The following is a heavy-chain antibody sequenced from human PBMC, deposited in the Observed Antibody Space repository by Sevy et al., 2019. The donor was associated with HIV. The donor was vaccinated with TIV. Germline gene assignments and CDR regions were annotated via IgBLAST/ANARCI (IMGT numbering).Heavy chain of an antibody. D-gene: IGHD4-17*01. J-gene: IGHJ4*02. CDR2: TYYASRWYN. Sequence: SQTLSLTCAISGYSVSSNSAAWNWIRQSPSRGLEWLGRTYYASRWYNDYAVSVIGRITINPDTSKNQFSLQLNSVTPEDTAVYYCARVPLRSLLYYFDYWGQGVLVTVSS. CDR1: GYSVSSNSAA. CDR3: ARVPLRSLLYYFDY. V-gene: IGHV6-1*01.